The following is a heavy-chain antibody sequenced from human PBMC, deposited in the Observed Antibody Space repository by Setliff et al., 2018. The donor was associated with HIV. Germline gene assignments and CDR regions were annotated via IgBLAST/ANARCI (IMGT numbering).Heavy chain of an antibody. Sequence: LRLSCAVSGLTFSNLWMMWVRQAPGKGLERVADIKQDGSETYYVDSVRGRFTISRDNAKSSLYLQMNSLRAEDTAVYYCARGTDYSGWFYDYWGQGTQVTVSS. CDR3: ARGTDYSGWFYDY. CDR1: GLTFSNLW. CDR2: IKQDGSET. D-gene: IGHD1-26*01. V-gene: IGHV3-7*03. J-gene: IGHJ4*02.